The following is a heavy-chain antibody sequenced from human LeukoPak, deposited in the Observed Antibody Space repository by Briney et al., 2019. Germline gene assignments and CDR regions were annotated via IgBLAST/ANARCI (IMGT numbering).Heavy chain of an antibody. D-gene: IGHD2-2*01. Sequence: GGSLRLSCAASGFTFSSYAMSWVRQAPGKGLELLSAMSDSAGTTYYADSVKGRFTISRDNSKNRLYLQMNSLRAEDTAVYYCAKGSDNVVKPTAAYGLLDYWGQGTLVTVSS. CDR3: AKGSDNVVKPTAAYGLLDY. CDR1: GFTFSSYA. V-gene: IGHV3-23*01. CDR2: MSDSAGTT. J-gene: IGHJ4*02.